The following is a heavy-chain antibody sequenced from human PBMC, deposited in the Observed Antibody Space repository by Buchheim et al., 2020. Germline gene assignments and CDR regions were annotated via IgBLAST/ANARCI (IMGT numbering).Heavy chain of an antibody. Sequence: QVQLQESGPGLVKPSGTLSLTCSVSGGSISSSNWWSWVRQSPGKGLEWIAEIHHSGSTNYNPSLKSRVTISVDQSKNQIFLKMTSVTAADTAVYYCGRDARRLNTLRGAPFDSWGQGTL. CDR3: GRDARRLNTLRGAPFDS. D-gene: IGHD3-16*01. V-gene: IGHV4-4*02. CDR1: GGSISSSNW. CDR2: IHHSGST. J-gene: IGHJ4*02.